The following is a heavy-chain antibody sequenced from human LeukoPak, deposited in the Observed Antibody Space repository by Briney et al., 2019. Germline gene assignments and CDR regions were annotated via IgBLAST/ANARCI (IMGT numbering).Heavy chain of an antibody. CDR1: GGSISSSSYY. Sequence: PSETLSLTCTVSGGSISSSSYYWGWIRQPPGKGLEWIGEINHSGSTNYNPSLKSRVTISVDTSKNQFSLKLSSVTAADTAVYYCARGTVTTPDYFDYWGQGTLVTVSS. CDR3: ARGTVTTPDYFDY. CDR2: INHSGST. J-gene: IGHJ4*02. D-gene: IGHD4-17*01. V-gene: IGHV4-39*07.